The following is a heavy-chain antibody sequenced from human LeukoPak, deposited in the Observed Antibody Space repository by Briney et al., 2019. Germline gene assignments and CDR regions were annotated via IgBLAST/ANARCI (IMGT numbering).Heavy chain of an antibody. J-gene: IGHJ4*02. Sequence: GGSLRLSCAASVFTVSSNYMSWVRQAPGKGLEWVSVIYSGGSTYYADSVKGRFTISRDNSKNTLYLQMNSLRAEDTAVYYCARGSDYYDSSGYLNYFDYWGQGTLVTVSS. CDR3: ARGSDYYDSSGYLNYFDY. V-gene: IGHV3-53*01. CDR1: VFTVSSNY. CDR2: IYSGGST. D-gene: IGHD3-22*01.